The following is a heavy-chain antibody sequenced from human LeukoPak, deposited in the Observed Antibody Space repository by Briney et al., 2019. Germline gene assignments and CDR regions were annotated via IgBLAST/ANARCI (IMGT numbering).Heavy chain of an antibody. V-gene: IGHV1-3*01. J-gene: IGHJ3*02. CDR1: GYTFSNYA. D-gene: IGHD3-22*01. CDR2: INVGNGNT. CDR3: ARPPPPYFYDSSAYSI. Sequence: GASVKVSCKASGYTFSNYAMHWVRQAPGQRLEWMGWINVGNGNTKYSQKFQGRVTITRDTSASTAYMELSSLRSEDTAVYYCARPPPPYFYDSSAYSIWGQGTMVTVSS.